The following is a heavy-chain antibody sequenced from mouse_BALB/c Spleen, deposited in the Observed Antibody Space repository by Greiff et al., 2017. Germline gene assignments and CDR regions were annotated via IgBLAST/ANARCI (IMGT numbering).Heavy chain of an antibody. CDR3: ARWYDYGTWFAY. CDR1: GYTFTSYW. J-gene: IGHJ3*01. D-gene: IGHD2-4*01. V-gene: IGHV1-7*01. CDR2: INPSTGYT. Sequence: QVQLQQSGAELAKPGASVKMSCKAFGYTFTSYWMHWVKQRPGQGLEWIGYINPSTGYTEYNQKFKDKATLTADKSSSTAYMQLSSLTSEDSAVYYCARWYDYGTWFAYWGQGTLVTVSA.